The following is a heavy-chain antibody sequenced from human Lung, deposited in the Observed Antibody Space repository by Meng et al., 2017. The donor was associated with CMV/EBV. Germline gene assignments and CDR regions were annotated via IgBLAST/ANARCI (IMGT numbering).Heavy chain of an antibody. D-gene: IGHD2-15*01. J-gene: IGHJ4*02. V-gene: IGHV1-8*01. CDR2: MNPNSGNT. CDR3: ATSNCSGGGCFYLDS. CDR1: GYTFTNYD. Sequence: ASXXVSXKASGYTFTNYDINWVRQATGQGLEWMGWMNPNSGNTGYAQKFQGRVTMTRNTSISTAYMELSSLRSEDTATYYCATSNCSGGGCFYLDSWGQGSLVTVSS.